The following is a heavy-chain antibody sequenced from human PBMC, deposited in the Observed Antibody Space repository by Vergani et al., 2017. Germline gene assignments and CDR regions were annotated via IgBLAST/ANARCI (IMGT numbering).Heavy chain of an antibody. V-gene: IGHV4-4*07. CDR3: ARRTTANYYYYGMDV. D-gene: IGHD1-7*01. J-gene: IGHJ6*02. CDR2: IYYSGST. CDR1: GGSISSYY. Sequence: QVQLQESGPGLVKPSETLSLTCTVSGGSISSYYWSWIRQPAGKGLEWIGRIYYSGSTNYNPSLKSRVTISVDTSKNQFSLKLSSVTAADTAVYYCARRTTANYYYYGMDVWGQGTTVTVSS.